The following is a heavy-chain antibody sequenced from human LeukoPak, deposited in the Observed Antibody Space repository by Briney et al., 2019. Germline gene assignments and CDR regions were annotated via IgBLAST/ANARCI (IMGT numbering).Heavy chain of an antibody. J-gene: IGHJ3*02. D-gene: IGHD3-10*01. CDR3: ARGGFRGAFDI. Sequence: SETLSLTCTVSGYSISSGYYWGWIRQPPGKGLEWIGSIYHSGSTYYNPSLKSRVTVSVDTSKNQFSLKLSSVTAADTAVYYCARGGFRGAFDIWGQGTMATVSS. CDR2: IYHSGST. CDR1: GYSISSGYY. V-gene: IGHV4-38-2*02.